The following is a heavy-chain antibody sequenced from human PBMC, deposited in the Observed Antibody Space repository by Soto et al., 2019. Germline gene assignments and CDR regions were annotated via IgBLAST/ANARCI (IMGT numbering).Heavy chain of an antibody. J-gene: IGHJ6*02. D-gene: IGHD3-16*01. CDR1: GGSISSYY. CDR3: ARGPRGYVYYHGMDV. Sequence: QVQVQESGPGLVKPSETLSLTCTVSGGSISSYYCSWIRQSAGKGLGWIGRIDSSGTTNYNPSLKSRVTMSVDASKSQFSLHLSSVTAADTAVYYCARGPRGYVYYHGMDVWGQGTTVTVSS. CDR2: IDSSGTT. V-gene: IGHV4-4*07.